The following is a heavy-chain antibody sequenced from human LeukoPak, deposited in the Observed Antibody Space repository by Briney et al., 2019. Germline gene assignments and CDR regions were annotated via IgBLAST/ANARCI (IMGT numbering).Heavy chain of an antibody. V-gene: IGHV4-59*12. CDR3: ARAETDHYYFDY. CDR1: GGSISSYY. Sequence: SSETLSPTCTVSGGSISSYYWSWIRQSPGKGLEWIGNIHYSGKTHYNPSLKSRVTMSEDTSKNQFSLKLSSVTAADTAVYYCARAETDHYYFDYLGQGILVTVSS. CDR2: IHYSGKT. D-gene: IGHD3-10*01. J-gene: IGHJ4*02.